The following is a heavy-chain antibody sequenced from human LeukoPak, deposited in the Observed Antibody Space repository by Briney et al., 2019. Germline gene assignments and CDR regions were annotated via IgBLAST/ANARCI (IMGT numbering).Heavy chain of an antibody. Sequence: PGGSLRLSCAASGFTFSSYGMHWVRQAPGKGLEWVAVIWYDGSNKYYADSVKGRFTISRDNSKNTLYLQMNSLRAEDTAVYYCARRGYATLVDYWGQGTLVTVSS. V-gene: IGHV3-33*01. CDR3: ARRGYATLVDY. D-gene: IGHD3-16*01. CDR2: IWYDGSNK. CDR1: GFTFSSYG. J-gene: IGHJ4*02.